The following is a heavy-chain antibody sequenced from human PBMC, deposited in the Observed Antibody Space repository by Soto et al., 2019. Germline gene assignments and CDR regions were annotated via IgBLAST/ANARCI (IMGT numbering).Heavy chain of an antibody. J-gene: IGHJ4*02. CDR1: GYTFTSYA. D-gene: IGHD3-22*01. Sequence: GASVKVSCKASGYTFTSYAMHWVRQAPGQRLEWMGWINAGNGNTKYSQKFQGRVTITRDTSASTAYMELSSLRSEDTAVYYCARSRQYYYDSSGYYYVAEYYFDYWGQGTLVTVSS. CDR3: ARSRQYYYDSSGYYYVAEYYFDY. V-gene: IGHV1-3*01. CDR2: INAGNGNT.